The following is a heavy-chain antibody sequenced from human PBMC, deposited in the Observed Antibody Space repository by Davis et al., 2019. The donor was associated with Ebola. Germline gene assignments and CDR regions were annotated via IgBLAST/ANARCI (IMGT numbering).Heavy chain of an antibody. D-gene: IGHD3-3*01. J-gene: IGHJ4*02. Sequence: GSLRLSCAASGFTFSSYWMSWVRQAPGKGLEWVANIKQDGSEKYYVDSVKGRFTISRDNAKNSLYLQMNSLRAEDTAVYYCARDEYDFWSGYSDYWGQGTLVTVSS. CDR3: ARDEYDFWSGYSDY. CDR2: IKQDGSEK. V-gene: IGHV3-7*01. CDR1: GFTFSSYW.